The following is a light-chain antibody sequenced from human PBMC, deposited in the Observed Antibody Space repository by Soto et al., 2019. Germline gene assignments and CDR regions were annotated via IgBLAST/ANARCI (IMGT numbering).Light chain of an antibody. CDR3: CSYAGTDTLYV. J-gene: IGLJ1*01. Sequence: QSVLTQPRSVSGSPGQSVTISCTGTSSDVGGYNYVSWYQHHPGKDPKVMIYDVNKRPSGVPDRFSGSKSGNTASLTISGLQAEDEADYYCCSYAGTDTLYVFGTGTKLTVL. CDR1: SSDVGGYNY. CDR2: DVN. V-gene: IGLV2-11*01.